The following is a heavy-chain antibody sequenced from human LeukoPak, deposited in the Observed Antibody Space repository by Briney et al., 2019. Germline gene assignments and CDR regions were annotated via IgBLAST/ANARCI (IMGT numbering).Heavy chain of an antibody. CDR3: ARHGTGHPIGY. CDR1: GGSISSYY. J-gene: IGHJ4*02. Sequence: PSETLSLTCTVSGGSISSYYWSWIRQPPGKGPEWIGYIYTSGSTNYNPSLKSRVTISVDTSKNQFSLKLSSVTAADTAVYYCARHGTGHPIGYWGQGTLVTVSS. CDR2: IYTSGST. V-gene: IGHV4-4*09. D-gene: IGHD3/OR15-3a*01.